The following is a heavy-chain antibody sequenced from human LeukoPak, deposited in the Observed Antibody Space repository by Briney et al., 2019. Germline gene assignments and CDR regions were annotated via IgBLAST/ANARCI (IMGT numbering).Heavy chain of an antibody. CDR3: VSGGPVGAPLVY. CDR2: ISSSSSYI. CDR1: GFTFSSYS. Sequence: PGGSLRLSCAASGFTFSSYSMNWVRQAPGKGLEWVSSISSSSSYIYYADSVKGRFTISRDNAKNSLYLQMNSLRAEDTAVYYCVSGGPVGAPLVYWGQGTLVTVSS. J-gene: IGHJ4*02. D-gene: IGHD1-26*01. V-gene: IGHV3-21*01.